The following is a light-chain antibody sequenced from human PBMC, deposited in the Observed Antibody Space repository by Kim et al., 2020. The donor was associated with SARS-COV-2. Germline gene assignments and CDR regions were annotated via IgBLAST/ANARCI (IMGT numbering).Light chain of an antibody. J-gene: IGKJ2*01. CDR3: MQALQTPRT. Sequence: DIVMTQSPLSLPVTPGEPASISCRSSQSLLHSNGYNYLDWYLQKPGQSPQLLIYLGSNRASGVPDRFSGSGSGKDFTLKISRVEAEDVGVYYCMQALQTPRTFGQGTKLEI. CDR2: LGS. CDR1: QSLLHSNGYNY. V-gene: IGKV2-28*01.